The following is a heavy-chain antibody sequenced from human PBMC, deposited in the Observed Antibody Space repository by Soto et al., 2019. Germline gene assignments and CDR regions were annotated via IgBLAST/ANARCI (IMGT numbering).Heavy chain of an antibody. V-gene: IGHV4-4*07. Sequence: QVQLQESGPGLVKPSETLSLTCTVSGGSISSYYWSWIRQPAGKGLEWIGRIYTSGSTNYNPSLKSRVTMSVDTSKNQFYLKLSSVTAADTAVYYCARDLDIVVVVAATRGAGWFDPWGQGTLVTVSS. D-gene: IGHD2-15*01. J-gene: IGHJ5*02. CDR3: ARDLDIVVVVAATRGAGWFDP. CDR1: GGSISSYY. CDR2: IYTSGST.